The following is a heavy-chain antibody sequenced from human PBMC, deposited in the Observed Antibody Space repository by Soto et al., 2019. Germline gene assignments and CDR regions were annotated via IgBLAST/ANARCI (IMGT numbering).Heavy chain of an antibody. V-gene: IGHV3-48*01. CDR2: ISSSSSTI. J-gene: IGHJ3*02. D-gene: IGHD3-10*01. CDR3: ARVPDYYGSGSYNAFDI. Sequence: GSLRLSCAASGFTFSSYSMNWVRQAPGKGLEWVSYISSSSSTIYYADSVKGRFTISRDNAKNSLYLQMNSLRAEDTAVYYCARVPDYYGSGSYNAFDIWGQGTMVTVSS. CDR1: GFTFSSYS.